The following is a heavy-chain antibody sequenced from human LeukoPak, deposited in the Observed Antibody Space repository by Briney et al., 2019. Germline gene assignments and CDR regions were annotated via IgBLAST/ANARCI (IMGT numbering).Heavy chain of an antibody. V-gene: IGHV3-23*01. Sequence: PGGSLRLSCAASGFTFSSYAMSWVRQAPGKGLEWGSAISGSGGSTYYADSVKGRFTISRDNSKNTLYLQMNSLRAEDTAVYYCAKPPRGYSYGLFDYWGQGTLVTVSS. CDR3: AKPPRGYSYGLFDY. CDR1: GFTFSSYA. J-gene: IGHJ4*02. CDR2: ISGSGGST. D-gene: IGHD5-18*01.